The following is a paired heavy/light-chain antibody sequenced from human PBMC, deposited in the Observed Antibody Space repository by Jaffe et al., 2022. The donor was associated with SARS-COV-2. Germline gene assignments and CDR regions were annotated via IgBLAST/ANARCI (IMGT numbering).Heavy chain of an antibody. CDR1: GGTFTGFA. J-gene: IGHJ5*02. V-gene: IGHV1-69*01. CDR2: STPFIHRS. CDR3: TRGGASNL. D-gene: IGHD2-2*01. Sequence: QVQLVQSGAEVKKPGSSVKVSCKASGGTFTGFAINWVRQAPGEGLEWMAGSTPFIHRSSYAQKFQGRLSIVEDESTATAYMELTNLTSDDTAIYFCTRGGASNLWGQGTLVTVSS.
Light chain of an antibody. CDR2: KAS. V-gene: IGKV1-5*03. CDR1: QSVDEW. CDR3: HQYKTYPYT. Sequence: DIQMTQSPSTLSASVGERVIITCRASQSVDEWLAWYQQKPGKAPKTLIYKASSLEDGVPPRFSGSRSGTEFTLTISSLQPDDFASYYCHQYKTYPYTFGQGTKVEIK. J-gene: IGKJ2*01.